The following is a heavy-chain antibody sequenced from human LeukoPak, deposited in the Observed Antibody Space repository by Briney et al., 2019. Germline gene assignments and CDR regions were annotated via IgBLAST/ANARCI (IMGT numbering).Heavy chain of an antibody. Sequence: GGSLRLSCAASGFTFSDYYMSWIRQAPGKGMEWVSYIRSSGSTIYYADSVTGRFTIHRDNAKHSLYLKMNSVRAEDTSVYYCARDRERDGYNYRPRTNFDYWGQGTLVTVSS. CDR2: IRSSGSTI. J-gene: IGHJ4*02. CDR1: GFTFSDYY. D-gene: IGHD5-24*01. CDR3: ARDRERDGYNYRPRTNFDY. V-gene: IGHV3-11*04.